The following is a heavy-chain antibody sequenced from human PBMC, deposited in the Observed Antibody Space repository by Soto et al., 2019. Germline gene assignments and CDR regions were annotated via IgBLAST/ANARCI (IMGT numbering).Heavy chain of an antibody. J-gene: IGHJ4*02. CDR1: GYSISSGYY. CDR2: IYHSGST. Sequence: SETLSLTCAVSGYSISSGYYWGWIRQPPGKGLEWIGSIYHSGSTYYNPSLKSRVTISVDTSKNQFSLKLSSVTAADTAVYYCARDKHGNPFDYWGQGTLVTVSS. CDR3: ARDKHGNPFDY. D-gene: IGHD2-15*01. V-gene: IGHV4-38-2*02.